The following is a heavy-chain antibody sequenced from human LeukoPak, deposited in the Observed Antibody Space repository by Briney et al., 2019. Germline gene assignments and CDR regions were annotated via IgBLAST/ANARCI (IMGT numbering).Heavy chain of an antibody. Sequence: ASVKVSCKASGYAFTGYYMHWVRQAPGQGLEWMGWINTHSGGTSYAQKFQGRVTMTRDTSISTGYMELNRLRSDDTAVYYCARTRISAPVDYWGQGTLVTVSS. CDR2: INTHSGGT. V-gene: IGHV1-2*02. J-gene: IGHJ4*02. D-gene: IGHD6-6*01. CDR3: ARTRISAPVDY. CDR1: GYAFTGYY.